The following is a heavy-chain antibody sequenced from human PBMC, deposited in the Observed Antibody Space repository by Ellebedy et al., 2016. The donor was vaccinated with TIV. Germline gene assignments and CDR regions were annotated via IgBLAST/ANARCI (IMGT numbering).Heavy chain of an antibody. CDR1: GGTFSSYA. J-gene: IGHJ4*02. Sequence: ASVKVSCKASGGTFSSYAISWVRQAPGQGLEWMGRIIPILGIANSAQKFQGRVTITADKSTSTAYMELSSLRSEDTAVYYCARDTYYYDSSAYRFDYWGQGTLVTVSS. D-gene: IGHD3-22*01. CDR2: IIPILGIA. CDR3: ARDTYYYDSSAYRFDY. V-gene: IGHV1-69*04.